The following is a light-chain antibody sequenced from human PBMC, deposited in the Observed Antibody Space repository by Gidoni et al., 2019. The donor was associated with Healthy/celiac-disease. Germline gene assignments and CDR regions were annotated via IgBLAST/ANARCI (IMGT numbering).Light chain of an antibody. CDR1: QSVSSSY. J-gene: IGKJ1*01. Sequence: EIVLTQSPGTLSLSPEERATLSCRASQSVSSSYLAWYQQKPGQAPRLLIYGASSRATGIPDRFSCSGSGTDFTLTISRLEPEDFAVYYCQQYGSSLWTFGQGTKVEIK. CDR2: GAS. V-gene: IGKV3-20*01. CDR3: QQYGSSLWT.